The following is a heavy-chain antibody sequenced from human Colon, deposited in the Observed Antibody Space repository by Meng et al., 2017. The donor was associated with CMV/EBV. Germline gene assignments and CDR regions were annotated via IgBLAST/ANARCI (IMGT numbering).Heavy chain of an antibody. Sequence: GESLKISCAASGFTFSTYSMNWVRQAPGKGLEWVANIRQDASEKFYADSVKGRFTISRDNAKSSLYLQMNSLSGEDTAVYYCGRNRVDHWGQGTLVTVSS. CDR1: GFTFSTYS. V-gene: IGHV3-7*01. CDR3: GRNRVDH. D-gene: IGHD2/OR15-2a*01. CDR2: IRQDASEK. J-gene: IGHJ4*02.